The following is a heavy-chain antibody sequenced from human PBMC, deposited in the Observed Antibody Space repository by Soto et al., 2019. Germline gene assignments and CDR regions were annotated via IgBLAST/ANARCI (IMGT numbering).Heavy chain of an antibody. V-gene: IGHV1-69*01. D-gene: IGHD3-22*01. Sequence: QVQLVQSGAEVKKPGSSVKVSCKASGGTFSSYAISWVRQAPGQGLEWMGGIIPIFGTANYAQKFQGRVTITADESTSTAYMELSSQRSEDTAVYYCAREPYDSSGQTSDFGDYWGQGTLVTVSS. J-gene: IGHJ4*02. CDR2: IIPIFGTA. CDR1: GGTFSSYA. CDR3: AREPYDSSGQTSDFGDY.